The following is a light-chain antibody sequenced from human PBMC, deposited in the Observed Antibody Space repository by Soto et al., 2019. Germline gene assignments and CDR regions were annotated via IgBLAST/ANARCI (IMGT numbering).Light chain of an antibody. Sequence: EIVLTQSPATLSLSPGERATLSCRASQSGSSSLAWYQQKPGQAPRLLIYDASNRATGIPARFSGSGSGTDFTLTISSLEPEDFAVYYCQQRITFAPGTKVDI. V-gene: IGKV3-11*01. J-gene: IGKJ3*01. CDR1: QSGSSS. CDR3: QQRIT. CDR2: DAS.